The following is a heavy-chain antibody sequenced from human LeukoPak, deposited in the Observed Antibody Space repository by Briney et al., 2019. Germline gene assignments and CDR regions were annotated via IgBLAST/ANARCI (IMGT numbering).Heavy chain of an antibody. CDR3: ARDWRVEYQLLEPDAFDI. V-gene: IGHV3-30-3*01. D-gene: IGHD2-2*01. J-gene: IGHJ3*02. CDR1: GFTFSSYA. Sequence: PGGSLRLSCAASGFTFSSYAMHWVRQAPGKGLEWVAVISYDGSNKYYADSVKGRFTISRDNSKNTLYLQMNSLRAEDTAVYYCARDWRVEYQLLEPDAFDIWGQGTMVTVSS. CDR2: ISYDGSNK.